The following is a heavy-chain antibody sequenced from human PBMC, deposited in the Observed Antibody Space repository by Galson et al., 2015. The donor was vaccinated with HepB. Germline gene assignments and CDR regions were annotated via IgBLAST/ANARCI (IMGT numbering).Heavy chain of an antibody. CDR2: ISWKRGSI. V-gene: IGHV3-9*01. CDR1: GFTFDDYA. Sequence: SLRLSCAASGFTFDDYAMRWVRQGPGKGLEWVARISWKRGSIGYADSVKGRFIISRDNAKNSLYLQMNSLKTEDTAFYYCAKERRYSSSWYLGNWGQGTLVTVSS. D-gene: IGHD6-13*01. CDR3: AKERRYSSSWYLGN. J-gene: IGHJ4*02.